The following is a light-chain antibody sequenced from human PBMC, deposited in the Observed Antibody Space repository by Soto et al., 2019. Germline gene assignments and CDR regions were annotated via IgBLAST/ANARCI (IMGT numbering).Light chain of an antibody. CDR3: QQHSSWPLT. Sequence: EIVLTQFPATLSLSPGERATLSCRASQSVSSYLAWYQQKRGQAPRLLLYDSSNRATGIPARFSGSGSGTDFSLTISSLEPDDFAVDYCQQHSSWPLTFGGGTKVEIK. J-gene: IGKJ4*01. V-gene: IGKV3-11*01. CDR2: DSS. CDR1: QSVSSY.